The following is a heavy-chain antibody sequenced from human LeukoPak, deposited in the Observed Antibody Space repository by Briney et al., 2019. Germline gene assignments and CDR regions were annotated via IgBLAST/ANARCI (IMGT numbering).Heavy chain of an antibody. CDR1: GYTFTGYY. CDR3: AAPARYYGDYYYYGMDV. Sequence: GASVKVSCKASGYTFTGYYMHWVRQAPGQGLEWMGWINPNSGGTNYAQKFQGRVTMTRDTSISTAYMELSRLRSDDTAVYYCAAPARYYGDYYYYGMDVWGQGTTVTVSS. J-gene: IGHJ6*02. D-gene: IGHD4-17*01. CDR2: INPNSGGT. V-gene: IGHV1-2*02.